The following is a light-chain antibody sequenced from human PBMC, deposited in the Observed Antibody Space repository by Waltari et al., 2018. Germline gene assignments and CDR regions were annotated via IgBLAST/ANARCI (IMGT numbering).Light chain of an antibody. CDR2: RAS. CDR3: LQYYNWPPLT. V-gene: IGKV3-15*01. J-gene: IGKJ4*01. Sequence: EIVMTQSPGILSVSPGESASLSCRASQTVVNNLAWYQQRPGQAPRLLIYRASTRATGVPARFTGSGSGTEFTLTINSLQSEDFAVYYCLQYYNWPPLTFGGGTKLEI. CDR1: QTVVNN.